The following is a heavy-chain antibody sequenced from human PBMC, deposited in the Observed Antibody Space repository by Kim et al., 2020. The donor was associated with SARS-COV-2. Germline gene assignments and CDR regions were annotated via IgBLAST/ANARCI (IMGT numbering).Heavy chain of an antibody. D-gene: IGHD3-10*01. V-gene: IGHV3-11*01. CDR1: GFTFSDFA. CDR3: ARGSLWGGDY. Sequence: GGSLRLSCAASGFTFSDFAMSWIRQAPGKGLEWRSYISGSGSAIYYADSVKGRFTISRDNAKNSLYLQMNSLRVEDTAVYYCARGSLWGGDYWGQGTLVTVSS. CDR2: ISGSGSAI. J-gene: IGHJ4*02.